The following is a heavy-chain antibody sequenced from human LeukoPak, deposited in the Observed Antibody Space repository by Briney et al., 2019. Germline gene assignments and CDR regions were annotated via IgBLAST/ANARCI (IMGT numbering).Heavy chain of an antibody. J-gene: IGHJ6*04. CDR3: GKGQGWSPGGRDV. V-gene: IGHV3-30*18. D-gene: IGHD1-26*01. Sequence: GRSLRLSCAASGFTFSSYGMHWVRQAPGKGLEWVAVISYDGSNKYYADSVKGRFTISRDNSKNTLYLQMNSLRAEDTAVYYGGKGQGWSPGGRDVGEKGPTVTASS. CDR2: ISYDGSNK. CDR1: GFTFSSYG.